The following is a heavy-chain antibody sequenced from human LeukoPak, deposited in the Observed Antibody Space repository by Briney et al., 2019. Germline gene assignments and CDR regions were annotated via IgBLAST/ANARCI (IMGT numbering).Heavy chain of an antibody. CDR1: GFTLGDYG. Sequence: GKSLRLSCAASGFTLGDYGVHWVRQAPGKGLEWVALIWYDGSNKYYTDSVKGRFTISRDNSKNTVFLQMNSLRAEDTAVYYCARDWMGSTRLAGDYWGQGILVTVSS. CDR2: IWYDGSNK. CDR3: ARDWMGSTRLAGDY. D-gene: IGHD2-15*01. J-gene: IGHJ4*02. V-gene: IGHV3-33*01.